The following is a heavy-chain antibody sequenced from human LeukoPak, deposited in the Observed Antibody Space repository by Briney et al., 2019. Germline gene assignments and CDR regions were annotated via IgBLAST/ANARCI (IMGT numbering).Heavy chain of an antibody. CDR1: GFTFSSYG. D-gene: IGHD6-13*01. CDR2: ISYDGSNK. V-gene: IGHV3-30*18. CDR3: AKASDPGYIDY. J-gene: IGHJ4*02. Sequence: GGSLRLSCAASGFTFSSYGMPWVRQAPGKGLEWVAVISYDGSNKYYADSVKGRFTISRDNSKNTLYLQMNSLRAEDTAVYYCAKASDPGYIDYWGQGTLVTVSS.